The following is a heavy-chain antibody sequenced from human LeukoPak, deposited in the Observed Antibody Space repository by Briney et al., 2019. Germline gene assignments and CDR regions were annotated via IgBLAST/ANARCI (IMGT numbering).Heavy chain of an antibody. CDR1: GGSFSGYY. V-gene: IGHV4-34*01. CDR3: ARVPQYYDILTGYYKGRYFDY. D-gene: IGHD3-9*01. J-gene: IGHJ4*02. Sequence: SETLSLTCAVYGGSFSGYYWSWIRQPPGKGLEWIGEINHSGSTNYNPSLKSRVTISVDTSKNQFPLKLSSVTAADTAVYYCARVPQYYDILTGYYKGRYFDYWGQGTLVTVSS. CDR2: INHSGST.